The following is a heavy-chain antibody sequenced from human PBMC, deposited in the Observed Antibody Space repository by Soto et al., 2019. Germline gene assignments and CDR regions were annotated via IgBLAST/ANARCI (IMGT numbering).Heavy chain of an antibody. V-gene: IGHV2-5*02. Sequence: QITLKESGPPLVKPTQTLTLTCIFSGFSFSADGVGVGWIRQPPGKALEWLALIYWDDDTHYRPSLKSRLTITKDSSKNQVVLTMTNMDPVDTATYYCAHAFGGTSWPNDAFDVWGQGTVVTVSS. CDR1: GFSFSADGVG. CDR2: IYWDDDT. D-gene: IGHD3-16*01. J-gene: IGHJ3*01. CDR3: AHAFGGTSWPNDAFDV.